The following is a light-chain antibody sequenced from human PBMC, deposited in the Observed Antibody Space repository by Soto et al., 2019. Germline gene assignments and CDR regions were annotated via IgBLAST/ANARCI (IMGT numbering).Light chain of an antibody. CDR1: QSLVFRDGNTY. Sequence: VMTQSPVSLPVTLGQPASISCRSSQSLVFRDGNTYLNWFQRRPGQSPRRLVYQVSNRDSGVPDRFSGSGSGTDFTLKISSVEAEDVAVYYCVQGTQWPGTFGGGTKVDIK. CDR3: VQGTQWPGT. CDR2: QVS. J-gene: IGKJ4*01. V-gene: IGKV2-30*01.